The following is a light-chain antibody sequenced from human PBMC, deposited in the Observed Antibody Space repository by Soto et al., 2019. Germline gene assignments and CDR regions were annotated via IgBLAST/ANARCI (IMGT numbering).Light chain of an antibody. Sequence: DIQMTPSPSTLSASVGDRVTISCRASQPISNWLAWYQQKPGKAPKLLIYDSSSLETGVPPRFSGTGSGTQYTLTISSLQPDDSATYYCQQYNSDPYTFGQGTRLQIK. CDR2: DSS. J-gene: IGKJ2*01. CDR3: QQYNSDPYT. CDR1: QPISNW. V-gene: IGKV1-5*01.